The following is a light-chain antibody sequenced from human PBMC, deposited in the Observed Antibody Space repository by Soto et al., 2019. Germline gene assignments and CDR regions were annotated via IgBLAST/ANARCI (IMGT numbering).Light chain of an antibody. V-gene: IGLV2-23*01. CDR1: SSDVGSYNL. Sequence: QSALTQPASVSGYPGQSITISCTGTSSDVGSYNLVSWYQQHPGKAPKLMIYEGTKRPSGVSNRFSGSKSGNTASLTISGLQAEDEADYYCCSYAGSSTWVFGGGTKVTVL. J-gene: IGLJ3*02. CDR2: EGT. CDR3: CSYAGSSTWV.